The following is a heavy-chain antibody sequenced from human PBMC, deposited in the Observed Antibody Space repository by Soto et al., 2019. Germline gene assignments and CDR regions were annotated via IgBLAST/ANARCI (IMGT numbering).Heavy chain of an antibody. CDR1: GFTFSSYA. Sequence: PGGSLRLSCVASGFTFSSYALNWVRQAPGRGLEWVSAISGSGGTTYYADSVKGRFTISRDNSKNTLYLQMNSLRAEDTAVYYCARLYSASYTSFDYWGQGTLVTVSS. J-gene: IGHJ4*02. D-gene: IGHD1-26*01. CDR3: ARLYSASYTSFDY. CDR2: ISGSGGTT. V-gene: IGHV3-23*01.